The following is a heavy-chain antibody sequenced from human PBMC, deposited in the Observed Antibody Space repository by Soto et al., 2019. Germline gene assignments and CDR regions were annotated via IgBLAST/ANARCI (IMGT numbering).Heavy chain of an antibody. CDR1: GGTFSSYA. Sequence: GASVKVSCKASGGTFSSYAISWVRQAPGQGLEWMGGIIPIFGTANYAQKFQGRVTITADKSTSTAYMELSSLRSEDTAVYYCARSYSSSWYFDYWGQGTLVTVSS. D-gene: IGHD6-13*01. V-gene: IGHV1-69*06. CDR3: ARSYSSSWYFDY. CDR2: IIPIFGTA. J-gene: IGHJ4*02.